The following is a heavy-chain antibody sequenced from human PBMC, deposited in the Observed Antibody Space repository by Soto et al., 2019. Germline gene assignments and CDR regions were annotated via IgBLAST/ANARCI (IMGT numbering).Heavy chain of an antibody. CDR2: ISGSGGST. CDR3: AKDPRITIFGVVIRGPYYFDY. V-gene: IGHV3-23*01. CDR1: GFTFSSYA. J-gene: IGHJ4*02. D-gene: IGHD3-3*01. Sequence: EVPLLESGGGLVQPGGSLRLSCAASGFTFSSYAMSWVRQAPGKGLEWVSAISGSGGSTYYADSVKGRFTISRDNSKNTLYLQMNSLRAEDTAVYYCAKDPRITIFGVVIRGPYYFDYWGQGTLVTVSS.